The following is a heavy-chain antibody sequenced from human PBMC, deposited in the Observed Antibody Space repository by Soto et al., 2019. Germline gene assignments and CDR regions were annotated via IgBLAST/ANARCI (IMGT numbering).Heavy chain of an antibody. J-gene: IGHJ6*02. V-gene: IGHV4-4*02. CDR1: GGSISSSNW. D-gene: IGHD6-13*01. CDR3: ARRRQELVLSYFYGIDV. CDR2: IYHSGST. Sequence: QVQLQESGPGLVKPSGSLSLTCAVSGGSISSSNWWSWVRQPPGKGLEWIGEIYHSGSTNYNPSLKGRVTISVDEPKNQYSLKLSTVTAGDTAVYYSARRRQELVLSYFYGIDVWGQGTTVTGS.